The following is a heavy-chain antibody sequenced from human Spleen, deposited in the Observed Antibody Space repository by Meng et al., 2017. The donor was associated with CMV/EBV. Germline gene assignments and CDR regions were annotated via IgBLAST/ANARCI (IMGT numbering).Heavy chain of an antibody. J-gene: IGHJ3*02. Sequence: SETLSLTCTVSGYSISSGYYWGWIRQPPGKGLEWIGSIYHSGSTYYNPSLKSRVTISVDTSKNQFSLKLSSVTAADTAVYYCARVPDDYGSAFDIWGQGTMVTVSS. CDR3: ARVPDDYGSAFDI. D-gene: IGHD4-17*01. CDR2: IYHSGST. CDR1: GYSISSGYY. V-gene: IGHV4-38-2*02.